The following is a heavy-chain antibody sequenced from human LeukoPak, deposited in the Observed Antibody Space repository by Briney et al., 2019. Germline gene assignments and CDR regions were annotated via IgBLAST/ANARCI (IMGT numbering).Heavy chain of an antibody. CDR3: ARGRFGGLLWFGGRNYVYYFDY. J-gene: IGHJ4*02. Sequence: SETLSLTCAVHGGSFSGYYWSWIRQPPGKGLEWIGEINHSGSTNYNPSLKSRVTISVDTSKNQFSLKLSSVTAADTAVYYCARGRFGGLLWFGGRNYVYYFDYWGQGTLVTVSS. D-gene: IGHD3-10*01. CDR2: INHSGST. CDR1: GGSFSGYY. V-gene: IGHV4-34*01.